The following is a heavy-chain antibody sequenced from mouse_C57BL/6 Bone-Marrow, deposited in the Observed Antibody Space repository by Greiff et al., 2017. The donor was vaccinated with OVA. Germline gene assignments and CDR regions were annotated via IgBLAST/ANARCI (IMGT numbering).Heavy chain of an antibody. J-gene: IGHJ1*03. CDR2: IDPSDSYT. V-gene: IGHV1-69*01. CDR1: GYTFTSYW. Sequence: QVQLQQPGAELVMPGASVKLSCKASGYTFTSYWMHWVKQRPGQGLEWIGEIDPSDSYTNYNQKFKGKTTLTVDKSSSTAYMQLSSLTSEDSAVYYCARSGNPCVDVWGTGTTVTVSS. CDR3: ARSGNPCVDV. D-gene: IGHD2-1*01.